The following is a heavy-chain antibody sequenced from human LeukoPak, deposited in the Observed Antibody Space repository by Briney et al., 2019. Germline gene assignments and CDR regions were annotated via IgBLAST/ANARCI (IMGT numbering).Heavy chain of an antibody. CDR1: GYTLTELS. CDR2: FDPEGGET. D-gene: IGHD4-17*01. Sequence: GASVKVSCKVSGYTLTELSMHWVRQAPGEGLEWMGGFDPEGGETIYAQRFQGRVTLTEDTPTDTAYMELSSLRSEDTAGYYCARFDYGDDERFDPWGQGTLVTVSS. J-gene: IGHJ5*02. V-gene: IGHV1-24*01. CDR3: ARFDYGDDERFDP.